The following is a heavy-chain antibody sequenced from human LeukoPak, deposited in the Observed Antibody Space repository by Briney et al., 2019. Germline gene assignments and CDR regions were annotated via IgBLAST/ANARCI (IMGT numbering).Heavy chain of an antibody. J-gene: IGHJ4*02. V-gene: IGHV3-30*04. CDR3: ARDADGYSDY. CDR2: ISYDGSNK. Sequence: GGSLRLSCAASGFTFSSYAMHWVRQAPGKGLEWEAVISYDGSNKYYADSVKGRFTISRDNSKNTLYLQMNSLRAEDTAVYYCARDADGYSDYWGQGTLVTVSS. CDR1: GFTFSSYA. D-gene: IGHD5-18*01.